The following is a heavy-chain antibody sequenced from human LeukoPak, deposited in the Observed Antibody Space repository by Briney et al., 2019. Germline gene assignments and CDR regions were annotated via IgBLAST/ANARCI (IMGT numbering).Heavy chain of an antibody. CDR1: GFTVSSNY. CDR2: IYSGGST. Sequence: GGSPRLSCAASGFTVSSNYMTWVRQAPGKGLEWVSVIYSGGSTYYADSVKGRFTISRDNSKNTLFLQMNSLGAEDTAVYYCARNFALDYWGQGTLVTVSS. J-gene: IGHJ4*02. CDR3: ARNFALDY. V-gene: IGHV3-53*01.